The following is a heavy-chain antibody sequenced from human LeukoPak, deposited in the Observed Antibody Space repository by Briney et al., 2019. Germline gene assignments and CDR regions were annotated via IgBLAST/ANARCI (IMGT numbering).Heavy chain of an antibody. CDR3: AILHGYSSSWSQNFDY. V-gene: IGHV1-69*13. CDR2: IIPIFGTA. CDR1: GGTFSSYA. D-gene: IGHD6-13*01. Sequence: SVKVSCKASGGTFSSYAISWVRQAPGQGLEWMGGIIPIFGTANYAQKFQGRVTIAADESTSTAYMELSSLRSENTAVYYCAILHGYSSSWSQNFDYWGQGTLVTVSS. J-gene: IGHJ4*02.